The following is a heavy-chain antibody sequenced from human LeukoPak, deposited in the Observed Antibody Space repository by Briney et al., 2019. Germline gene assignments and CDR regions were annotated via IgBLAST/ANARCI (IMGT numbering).Heavy chain of an antibody. Sequence: GGSLRLSCEPSGFPFSSYWMLWVRQAPGKGLVWVSRISGDGTIKTYADFVRGRFTISGDNTKNILYLQMNSLKVEDTATYFCSRSQFDYWGQGVLVTVSP. CDR3: SRSQFDY. J-gene: IGHJ4*02. CDR2: ISGDGTIK. V-gene: IGHV3-74*03. CDR1: GFPFSSYW.